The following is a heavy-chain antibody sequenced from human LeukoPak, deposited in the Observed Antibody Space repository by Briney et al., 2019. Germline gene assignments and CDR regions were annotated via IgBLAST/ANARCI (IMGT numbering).Heavy chain of an antibody. CDR1: GFTVSTNC. D-gene: IGHD5-18*01. CDR3: ARVDTVMAYYSDL. J-gene: IGHJ5*02. Sequence: GGSLRLSCAASGFTVSTNCMTWVRQALEKGLEWVSTIYSGGTTYYADSVMGRFTISRHNSRNTLYLQMNSLRAEDTAVYYCARVDTVMAYYSDLWGQGTLVTVSS. V-gene: IGHV3-53*04. CDR2: IYSGGTT.